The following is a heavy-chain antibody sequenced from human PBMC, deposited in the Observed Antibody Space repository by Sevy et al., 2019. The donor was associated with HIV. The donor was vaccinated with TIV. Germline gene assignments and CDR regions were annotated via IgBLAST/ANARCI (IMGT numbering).Heavy chain of an antibody. CDR1: GFNFRNYR. CDR3: ARESGNLYYFDY. D-gene: IGHD1-26*01. CDR2: IKEDGTEK. J-gene: IGHJ4*02. V-gene: IGHV3-7*01. Sequence: GGSLRLSCEGSGFNFRNYRMSWVRQAPGKGLEWVAYIKEDGTEKNYVDSVKGRFTISRHNGKNSLHLQMNSQRVADTATYYCARESGNLYYFDYWGPGTLVTVSS.